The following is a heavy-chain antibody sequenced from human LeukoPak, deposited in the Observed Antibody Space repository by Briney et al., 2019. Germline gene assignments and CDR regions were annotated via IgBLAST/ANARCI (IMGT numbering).Heavy chain of an antibody. CDR1: GFTFSNYW. V-gene: IGHV3-7*01. D-gene: IGHD6-13*01. CDR2: MNQDGSEK. Sequence: GGSLRLSCAASGFTFSNYWMSWVRQAPGKGLEWVANMNQDGSEKYYVESVKGRFTISRDNAKNSLYLQMNSLRAEDTAVYYCAARYSSSWYVPYYYMDVWGKGTTVTVSS. J-gene: IGHJ6*03. CDR3: AARYSSSWYVPYYYMDV.